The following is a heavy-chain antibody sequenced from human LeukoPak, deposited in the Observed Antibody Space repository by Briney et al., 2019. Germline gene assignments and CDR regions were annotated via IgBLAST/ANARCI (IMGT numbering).Heavy chain of an antibody. D-gene: IGHD1-26*01. CDR2: ISGSRGST. CDR3: PKDMAKTGIVGAEVYYYYGMDV. J-gene: IGHJ6*02. V-gene: IGHV3-23*01. Sequence: GVSMILSCTASGFSFSSYAMSWVRQAPGKVLEWVSAISGSRGSTYYADSVKGRLTISRDNSKNTLYLEMNSVRYGDTAGYYSPKDMAKTGIVGAEVYYYYGMDVWGQGATLTVSS. CDR1: GFSFSSYA.